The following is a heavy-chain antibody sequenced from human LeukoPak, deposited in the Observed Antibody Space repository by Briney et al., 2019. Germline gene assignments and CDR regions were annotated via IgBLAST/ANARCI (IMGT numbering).Heavy chain of an antibody. CDR3: ARXSYXSSWYGDYFDY. Sequence: SETLSLTCAVSGGSFSGYYWSWVRQPPGKGLEWIGEINHSGSTNYNPSLTSRVTISVDTSKNHFSLKLSSVTAADTAVYYCARXSYXSSWYGDYFDYWGQGTLVTVSS. V-gene: IGHV4-34*01. CDR2: INHSGST. D-gene: IGHD6-13*01. J-gene: IGHJ4*02. CDR1: GGSFSGYY.